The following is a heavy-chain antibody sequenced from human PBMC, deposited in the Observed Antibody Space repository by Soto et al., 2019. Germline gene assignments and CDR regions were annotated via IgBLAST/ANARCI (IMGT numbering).Heavy chain of an antibody. Sequence: XSVKVSCRASGYTFTSYYMRWVRQAPGQGLEWMGIINPSGGSTSYAQKFQGRVTMTRDTSTSTVYMELSSLRSEDTAVYYCARDLLGGSRWSYYYGMDFWGQGTTVTVSS. J-gene: IGHJ6*02. V-gene: IGHV1-46*01. D-gene: IGHD6-13*01. CDR1: GYTFTSYY. CDR2: INPSGGST. CDR3: ARDLLGGSRWSYYYGMDF.